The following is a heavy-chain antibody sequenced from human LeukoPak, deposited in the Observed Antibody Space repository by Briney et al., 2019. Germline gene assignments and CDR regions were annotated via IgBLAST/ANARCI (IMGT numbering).Heavy chain of an antibody. V-gene: IGHV3-30-3*01. CDR1: GFTFSAFA. CDR2: YDASNK. Sequence: PGRSLRLSCAASGFTFSAFAMHWARQAPGKGLEWVAAYDASNKYYAVSVRGRFTISRDNSRNTLFLQMNSLRADDTAVYYCARGTTDVVAEISDAFDIWGQGTVVTVSS. J-gene: IGHJ3*02. D-gene: IGHD5-12*01. CDR3: ARGTTDVVAEISDAFDI.